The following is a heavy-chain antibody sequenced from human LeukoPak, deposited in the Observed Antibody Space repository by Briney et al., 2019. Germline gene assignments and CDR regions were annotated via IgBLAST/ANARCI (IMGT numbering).Heavy chain of an antibody. J-gene: IGHJ4*02. CDR2: ISSRGDST. D-gene: IGHD3-22*01. CDR1: GFTFSNYA. Sequence: GGPLILSCAASGFTFSNYAMSWVRQAPGRGLEWVSTISSRGDSTYDADSVKGRFTISRDNSKNTLYLQMNSLRAEDTAVYYCAKIRITMIVVVTAPFDYWGQGTLVTVSS. CDR3: AKIRITMIVVVTAPFDY. V-gene: IGHV3-23*01.